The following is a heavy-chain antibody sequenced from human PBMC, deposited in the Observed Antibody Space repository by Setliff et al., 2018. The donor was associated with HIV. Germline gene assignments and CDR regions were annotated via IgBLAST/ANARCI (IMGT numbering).Heavy chain of an antibody. CDR2: IYDSGST. CDR1: GGSISSDY. V-gene: IGHV4-59*01. Sequence: LSLTCTVSGGSISSDYWSWIRQPPGKGMEWIGFIYDSGSTNYNPSLESRVTISVDTSKNQFSLKLSSVTAADTAVYYCARAIGIISLYYFDSWGQGTLVT. J-gene: IGHJ4*02. CDR3: ARAIGIISLYYFDS. D-gene: IGHD3-10*01.